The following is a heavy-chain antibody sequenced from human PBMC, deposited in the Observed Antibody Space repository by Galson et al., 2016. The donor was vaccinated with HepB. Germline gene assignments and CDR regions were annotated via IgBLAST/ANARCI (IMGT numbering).Heavy chain of an antibody. V-gene: IGHV3-48*02. CDR3: VRETTWVAFGDAFDV. J-gene: IGHJ3*01. D-gene: IGHD1/OR15-1a*01. CDR1: GFTFSSHS. CDR2: IRSRSTTI. Sequence: SLRLPFAASGFTFSSHSMNWVRQAPGKGLEWVSYIRSRSTTIYYADSVKGRFTISRDNAKNYLYLQMNRRRDEDTAVYYCVRETTWVAFGDAFDVWGQGTMVTVSS.